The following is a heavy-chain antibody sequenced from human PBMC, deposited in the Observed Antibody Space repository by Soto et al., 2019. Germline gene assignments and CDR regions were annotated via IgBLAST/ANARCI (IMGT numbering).Heavy chain of an antibody. CDR1: GGSISSSSYY. CDR2: IYYSGST. D-gene: IGHD6-13*01. Sequence: PSETLSLTCTASGGSISSSSYYWGWIRQPPGKGLEWIGSIYYSGSTYYNPSLKSRVTISVDTSKNQFSLKLSSVTAADTAVYYCARGAAAGTRFDYWGQGTLVTVSS. V-gene: IGHV4-39*01. CDR3: ARGAAAGTRFDY. J-gene: IGHJ4*02.